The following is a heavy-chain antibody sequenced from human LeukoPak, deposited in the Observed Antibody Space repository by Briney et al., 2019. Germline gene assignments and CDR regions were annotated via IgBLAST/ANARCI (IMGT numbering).Heavy chain of an antibody. D-gene: IGHD3-10*01. V-gene: IGHV4-4*02. CDR3: AGNSGSYYGSGSYYNVY. CDR1: GVSINSSSW. CDR2: IGHSGGT. J-gene: IGHJ4*02. Sequence: SGTLSLTCAVYGVSINSSSWGSWVRQSPGKGLEWIGDIGHSGGTNYNPSLKSRATISVDKSNTQVSLKLRSAPAADTAVYYCAGNSGSYYGSGSYYNVYWGQGTLVIVSS.